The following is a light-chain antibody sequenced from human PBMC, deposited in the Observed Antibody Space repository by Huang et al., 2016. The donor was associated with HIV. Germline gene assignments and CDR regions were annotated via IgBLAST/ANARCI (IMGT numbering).Light chain of an antibody. CDR3: QQRSIWPWT. J-gene: IGKJ1*01. V-gene: IGKV3-11*01. CDR2: DAS. Sequence: EIVLTQSPATLSLSPGERATLSCRASQNVSSYLAWYQQKPGQAPRLLIHDASNRATGIPARFSGSGSGTDFTLTISSLEPEDFAVYYCQQRSIWPWTFGQGTKVEIK. CDR1: QNVSSY.